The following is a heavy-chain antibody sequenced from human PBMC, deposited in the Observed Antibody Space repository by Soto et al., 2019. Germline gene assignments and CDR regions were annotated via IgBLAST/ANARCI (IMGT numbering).Heavy chain of an antibody. V-gene: IGHV1-18*01. Sequence: QVQLVQSGAEVKKPGASVKVSCKASGYTFTSYGISWLLQAPGQGLEWMGWISAYNGNKKYAQKLQGRVTMNTDTSTITAYMELRSLRSDDTAVYYCARDLGQQLFDYWGQGTLVTFSS. CDR3: ARDLGQQLFDY. J-gene: IGHJ4*02. D-gene: IGHD6-13*01. CDR2: ISAYNGNK. CDR1: GYTFTSYG.